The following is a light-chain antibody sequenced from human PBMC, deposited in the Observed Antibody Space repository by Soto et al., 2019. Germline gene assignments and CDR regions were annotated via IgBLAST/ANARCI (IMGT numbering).Light chain of an antibody. CDR2: DNN. CDR1: TSNIGNNY. J-gene: IGLJ2*01. CDR3: GTWDDSLRGV. Sequence: QSVLTQPPSVSAAPGQKVTISCSGNTSNIGNNYVSWYQQLPGTAPKLLIYDNNKRPSGIPDRFSGSKSGTSATSGITGLQTGDEADYYCGTWDDSLRGVFGGGTKLTVL. V-gene: IGLV1-51*01.